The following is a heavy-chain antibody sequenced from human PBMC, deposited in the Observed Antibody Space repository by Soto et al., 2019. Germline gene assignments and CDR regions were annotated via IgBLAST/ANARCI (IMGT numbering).Heavy chain of an antibody. J-gene: IGHJ5*02. CDR3: GYYYGSGSYRKNWFDP. D-gene: IGHD3-10*01. CDR2: IYYSGST. CDR1: CVSISSSSYC. V-gene: IGHV4-39*01. Sequence: ASETLSLTCTVSCVSISSSSYCWGWIRQPPGKGLEWIGSIYYSGSTYYNPSLKSRVTISVDTSKNQFSLKLSSVTAADTAVYYCGYYYGSGSYRKNWFDPWGQGTLVTVYS.